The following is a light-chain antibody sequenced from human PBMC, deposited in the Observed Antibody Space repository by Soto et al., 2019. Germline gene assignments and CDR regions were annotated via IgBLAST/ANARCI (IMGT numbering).Light chain of an antibody. CDR2: AAS. CDR3: QQLNTYPLT. CDR1: QGVSSY. J-gene: IGKJ4*01. Sequence: DIQLTQSPSFLSASVGDRVTITCRASQGVSSYLAWYQQKPGTAPKLLIYAASTLHSGVPSRFSGSGSGTEFTLTISSLQPEDFATYYCQQLNTYPLTFGGGTKVEIK. V-gene: IGKV1-9*01.